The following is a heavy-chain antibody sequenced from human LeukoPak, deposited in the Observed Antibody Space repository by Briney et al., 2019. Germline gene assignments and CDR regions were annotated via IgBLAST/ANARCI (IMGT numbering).Heavy chain of an antibody. CDR2: INHSGST. Sequence: SETLSLTCAVYGGSFSGYYWSWIRQPPGKGLEWIGEINHSGSTNYNPSLKSRVTISVDTSKNQFSLKLSSVTAADTAVYYCARRAIFGVVYFDYWGQGTLVTVSS. D-gene: IGHD3-3*01. CDR3: ARRAIFGVVYFDY. J-gene: IGHJ4*02. CDR1: GGSFSGYY. V-gene: IGHV4-34*01.